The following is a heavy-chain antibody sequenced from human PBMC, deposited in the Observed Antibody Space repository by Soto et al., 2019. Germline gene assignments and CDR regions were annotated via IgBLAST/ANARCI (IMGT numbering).Heavy chain of an antibody. CDR1: GFTFSSYW. Sequence: EVQLVESGGGLVQPGGSLRLSCPASGFTFSSYWMSWVRQAPGKGLEWVANIKQDGSEKYYVDSVKGRFTISRDNAKNSLYLQMNSLRAEDTAVYYCAGAGIAYYYYYYGMDVWGQGTTVTVSS. CDR3: AGAGIAYYYYYYGMDV. D-gene: IGHD6-13*01. CDR2: IKQDGSEK. J-gene: IGHJ6*02. V-gene: IGHV3-7*03.